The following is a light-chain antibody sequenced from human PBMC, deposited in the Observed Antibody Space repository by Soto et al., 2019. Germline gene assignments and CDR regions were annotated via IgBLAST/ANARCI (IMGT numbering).Light chain of an antibody. CDR2: GAS. CDR3: QQSYSTPPLT. J-gene: IGKJ4*01. Sequence: EIVLTQSPGTLSLSPGERATLSCRASQSVGSNYLAWYQQKPGQAPRLLIYGASTRASGIADRFSGSGSGTDFTLTISRLEPEDFATYYCQQSYSTPPLTFGGGTKVEIK. V-gene: IGKV3-20*01. CDR1: QSVGSNY.